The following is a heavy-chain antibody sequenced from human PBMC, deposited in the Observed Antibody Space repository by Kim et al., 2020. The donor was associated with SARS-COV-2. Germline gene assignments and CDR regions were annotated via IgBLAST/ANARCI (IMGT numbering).Heavy chain of an antibody. CDR1: GFTFSSYS. CDR2: ISSSSSYL. CDR3: ARSTVDYGDPAGY. Sequence: GGSLRLSCAVSGFTFSSYSMNWVRQAPGKGLEWVSSISSSSSYLYYADSVKGRFTISRDNAKNSLYLQMNSLRAEDTAVYYCARSTVDYGDPAGYWGQGT. D-gene: IGHD4-17*01. J-gene: IGHJ4*02. V-gene: IGHV3-21*01.